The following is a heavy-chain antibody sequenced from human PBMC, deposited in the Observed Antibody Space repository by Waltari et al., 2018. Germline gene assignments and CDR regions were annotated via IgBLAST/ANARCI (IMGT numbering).Heavy chain of an antibody. CDR2: ISSSGSTI. Sequence: EVQLVESGGGLVQPGGSLRLSCAASGFTFSSYEMNWVRKAPGKGLEWCSYISSSGSTIYYADSVKGRCTISRDNAKNSLYLQMNSLRAEDTSVYYCARAYSSGYYYYYYGMDVWGQGTTVTVSS. D-gene: IGHD3-22*01. J-gene: IGHJ6*02. CDR1: GFTFSSYE. V-gene: IGHV3-48*03. CDR3: ARAYSSGYYYYYYGMDV.